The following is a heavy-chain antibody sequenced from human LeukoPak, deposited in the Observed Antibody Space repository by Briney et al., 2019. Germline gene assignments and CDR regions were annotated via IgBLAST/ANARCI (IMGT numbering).Heavy chain of an antibody. Sequence: GGSLRLSCAASGFTFSSYGMHWVRQAPGKGLEWVSYISSSGTTIYYADSVKGRFTISRDNAKNSLFLQMNSLRAEDTAVYFCASAGHYYDSTGYYLGRWGQGALVTVSS. CDR1: GFTFSSYG. CDR3: ASAGHYYDSTGYYLGR. D-gene: IGHD3-22*01. J-gene: IGHJ4*02. CDR2: ISSSGTTI. V-gene: IGHV3-48*04.